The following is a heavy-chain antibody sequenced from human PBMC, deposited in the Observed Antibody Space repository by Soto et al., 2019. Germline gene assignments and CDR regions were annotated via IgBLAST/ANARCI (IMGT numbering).Heavy chain of an antibody. Sequence: PSETLSLTCTVSGGSISSSSYYWGWIRQPPGKGLEWIGNIYYSGSASYNPSLKSRVTISIDTSKNQFSLKLSSVTAADTAVYYCARRYGGAFDIWGQGTMVTVSS. J-gene: IGHJ3*02. D-gene: IGHD4-17*01. CDR3: ARRYGGAFDI. CDR1: GGSISSSSYY. V-gene: IGHV4-39*01. CDR2: IYYSGSA.